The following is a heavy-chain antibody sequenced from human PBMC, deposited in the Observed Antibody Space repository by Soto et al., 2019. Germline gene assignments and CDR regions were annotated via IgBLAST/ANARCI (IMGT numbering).Heavy chain of an antibody. CDR3: VRFRPPPYSDTLTDYTDAFDY. D-gene: IGHD3-9*01. CDR1: GGSISSDSYY. Sequence: QLQLQESGPGLVKPSETLSLTCTVSGGSISSDSYYWGWIRQSPEKGLEWIASISFRGSTYYNPTLKSPLNISVDTSKSQFSLTLSSVTAAHTAVYYCVRFRPPPYSDTLTDYTDAFDYWGQGTLVTVSS. CDR2: ISFRGST. V-gene: IGHV4-39*01. J-gene: IGHJ4*02.